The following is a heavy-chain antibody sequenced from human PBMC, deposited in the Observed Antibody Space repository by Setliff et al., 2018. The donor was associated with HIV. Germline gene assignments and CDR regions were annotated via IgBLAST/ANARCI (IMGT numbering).Heavy chain of an antibody. CDR2: INWNGGST. Sequence: GGSLRLSCAASGFTFDDYGMSWVRQAPGKGLEWVSGINWNGGSTGYADSVQGRFTVSRDNANNLLFLQMNNLRDEDTAVYYCASFYGDYGYWGHGTQVTVSS. CDR1: GFTFDDYG. J-gene: IGHJ4*01. CDR3: ASFYGDYGY. V-gene: IGHV3-20*04. D-gene: IGHD3-10*01.